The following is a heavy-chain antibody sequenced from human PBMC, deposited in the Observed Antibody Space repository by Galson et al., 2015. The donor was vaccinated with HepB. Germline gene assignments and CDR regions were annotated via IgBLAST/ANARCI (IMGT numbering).Heavy chain of an antibody. Sequence: SLRLSCAASGFTFSSYWMSWVRQAPGEGLEWVANIKQDGSEKYYVDSVKGRFTISRDNAKNSLYLQMNSLRAEDTAVYYCARDRSYTTVAIDYWGQGTLVTVSS. CDR1: GFTFSSYW. CDR2: IKQDGSEK. J-gene: IGHJ4*02. D-gene: IGHD4-23*01. CDR3: ARDRSYTTVAIDY. V-gene: IGHV3-7*01.